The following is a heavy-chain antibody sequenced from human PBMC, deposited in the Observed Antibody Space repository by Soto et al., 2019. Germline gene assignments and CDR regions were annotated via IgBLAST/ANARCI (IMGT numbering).Heavy chain of an antibody. CDR3: AKSRYSDSSGDFYDY. CDR2: IGGSGRTT. V-gene: IGHV3-23*01. D-gene: IGHD3-22*01. CDR1: AFPFTNYA. Sequence: EVQLLESGGGLVQPGGSLSLSGAASAFPFTNYAMSWVRQAPGKGREWVSGIGGSGRTTYYADSVKGRFTISRDNSNNTLFLQMNSLRAEDTAVYYCAKSRYSDSSGDFYDYWGQGTLVTVSS. J-gene: IGHJ4*02.